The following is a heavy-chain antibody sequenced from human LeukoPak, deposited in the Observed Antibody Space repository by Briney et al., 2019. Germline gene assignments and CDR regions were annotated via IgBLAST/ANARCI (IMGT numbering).Heavy chain of an antibody. Sequence: PGGSLRLSCAASGFTLSNAWMNWVRQAPGKGLEWVGLIKSKTNGETRDYAAPVKGRFTISRDDSDNTLYLQMNSLKNEDTAVYYCGLGPPMTTVTDFDYWGQGTLVTVSS. CDR2: IKSKTNGETR. J-gene: IGHJ4*02. CDR1: GFTLSNAW. V-gene: IGHV3-15*01. CDR3: GLGPPMTTVTDFDY. D-gene: IGHD4-17*01.